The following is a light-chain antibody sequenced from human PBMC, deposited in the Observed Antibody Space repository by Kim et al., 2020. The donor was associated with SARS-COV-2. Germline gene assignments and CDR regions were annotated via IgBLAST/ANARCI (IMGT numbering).Light chain of an antibody. CDR2: AAS. J-gene: IGKJ1*01. CDR1: QGARSN. Sequence: VSPGERATLACRASQGARSNLAWYQQKPGQAPRLLIYAASTRATGIPARFSGSGSGTEFTLTISSLQSEDLAVYYCQQYANWPRTFGQGTKVDIK. V-gene: IGKV3-15*01. CDR3: QQYANWPRT.